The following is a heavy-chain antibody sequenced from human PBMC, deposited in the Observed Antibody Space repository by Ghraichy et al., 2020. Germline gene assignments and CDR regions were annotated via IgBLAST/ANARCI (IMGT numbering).Heavy chain of an antibody. CDR3: ARDAPAYNEAIAYYHFGLDV. CDR1: GDPFSTLG. Sequence: ASVKVSCKASGDPFSTLGITWVRESPGERLEWMGWISAFNGHTNSAQKVQGRVTMSTDTSTSTVYMELGSLRSDDTAVYYCARDAPAYNEAIAYYHFGLDVWGQGTTVTGS. CDR2: ISAFNGHT. J-gene: IGHJ6*02. V-gene: IGHV1-18*01. D-gene: IGHD3-16*01.